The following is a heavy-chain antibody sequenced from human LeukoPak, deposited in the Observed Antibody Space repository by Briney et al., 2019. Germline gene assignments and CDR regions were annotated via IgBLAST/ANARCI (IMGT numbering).Heavy chain of an antibody. D-gene: IGHD2-21*02. Sequence: GGSLRLSCAASGFTLTSYAMSWVRQAPGKGLEWVSAISISGDNTYYADSVKGRFTISRDNAKNSLYLQMNSLRAEDTALYYCAKDYCGCDCYSGWYVDLWGCGTLVTVSS. CDR1: GFTLTSYA. CDR3: AKDYCGCDCYSGWYVDL. CDR2: ISISGDNT. J-gene: IGHJ2*01. V-gene: IGHV3-23*01.